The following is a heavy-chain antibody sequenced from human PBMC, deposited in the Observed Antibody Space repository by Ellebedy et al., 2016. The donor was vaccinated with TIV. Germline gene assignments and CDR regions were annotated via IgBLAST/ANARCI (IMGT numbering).Heavy chain of an antibody. CDR1: GFTFSSYW. CDR3: ARRGSSSWYYDY. CDR2: ISSNGVGT. Sequence: GGSLRLSCIVSGFTFSSYWMHWVRQAPGKGLEYVSAISSNGVGTYYADSVKGRFTISRDNSKNTLYLQMGSLRAEDMAIYYCARRGSSSWYYDYWGQGTLVTVSS. V-gene: IGHV3-64*02. D-gene: IGHD6-13*01. J-gene: IGHJ4*02.